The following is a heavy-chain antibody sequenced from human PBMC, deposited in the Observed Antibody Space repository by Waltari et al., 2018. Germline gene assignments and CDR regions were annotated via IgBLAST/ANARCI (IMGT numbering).Heavy chain of an antibody. V-gene: IGHV3-48*04. CDR3: ARMGHGGIAAGWFDP. CDR1: GFTFSSYS. D-gene: IGHD6-13*01. CDR2: ISSSSSTI. Sequence: EVQLVESGGGLVQPGGSLRLSCAASGFTFSSYSMNWVRQAPGKGLEWVSYISSSSSTIYYADSVKGRFTISRDNAKNSLYLQMNSLRAEDTAVYYCARMGHGGIAAGWFDPWGQGTLVTVSS. J-gene: IGHJ5*02.